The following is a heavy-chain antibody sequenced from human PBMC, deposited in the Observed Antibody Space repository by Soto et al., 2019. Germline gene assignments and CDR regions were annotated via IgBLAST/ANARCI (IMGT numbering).Heavy chain of an antibody. Sequence: GGSLRLSCAASGFTFSSYAMSWVRQAPGKGLEWVSAISGSGGSTSYSTSLKSRLTISKDTSKSQVVLTMTNMDPVDTATYYCARMEQPIKNNWFDPWGQGTLVTVSS. CDR1: GFTFSSYA. D-gene: IGHD1-1*01. CDR3: ARMEQPIKNNWFDP. J-gene: IGHJ5*02. CDR2: ISGSGGST. V-gene: IGHV3-23*01.